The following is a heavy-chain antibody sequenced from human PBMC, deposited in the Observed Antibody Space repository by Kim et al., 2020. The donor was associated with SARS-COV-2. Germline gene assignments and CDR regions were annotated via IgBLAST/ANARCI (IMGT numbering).Heavy chain of an antibody. J-gene: IGHJ4*02. CDR2: IYYDGTKA. CDR1: GFTFGIHG. Sequence: GGSLRLSCAASGFTFGIHGMHWVRRAPGKGLEWVAIIYYDGTKAYYADPVKDRFTISRDNANNTVYLQIDSPRAEDTAIYYCARDRAYASGCSDFWGQGTRVTVSS. V-gene: IGHV3-33*01. D-gene: IGHD6-19*01. CDR3: ARDRAYASGCSDF.